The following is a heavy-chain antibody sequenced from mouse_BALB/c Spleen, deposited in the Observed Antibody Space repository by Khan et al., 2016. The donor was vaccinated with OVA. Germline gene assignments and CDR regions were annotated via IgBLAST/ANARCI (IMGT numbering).Heavy chain of an antibody. CDR2: IWAGGST. Sequence: QVQLKESGPGLVAPSQSLSITCTVSGFSLTSHGVHWVRQPPGKGLEWLGVIWAGGSTNYNSALMSRLSISKDSSKSQVFLKMNSLQTDDTAIYYCSRNREPDYFDYWGQGTTLTVSS. CDR1: GFSLTSHG. CDR3: SRNREPDYFDY. J-gene: IGHJ2*01. V-gene: IGHV2-9*02.